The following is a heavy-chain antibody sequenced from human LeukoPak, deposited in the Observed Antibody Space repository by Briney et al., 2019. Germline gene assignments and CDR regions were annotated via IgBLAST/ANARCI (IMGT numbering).Heavy chain of an antibody. CDR2: IYHSGST. Sequence: SETLSLTCAVSGVSISSGGYSWSWIRQPPGKGLEWIGYIYHSGSTYYNPSLKSRVTISVDRSKNQFSLKLSPVTAADTAVYYCALWATFYFDYWGQGTLVTVSS. V-gene: IGHV4-30-2*01. CDR1: GVSISSGGYS. CDR3: ALWATFYFDY. D-gene: IGHD5-12*01. J-gene: IGHJ4*02.